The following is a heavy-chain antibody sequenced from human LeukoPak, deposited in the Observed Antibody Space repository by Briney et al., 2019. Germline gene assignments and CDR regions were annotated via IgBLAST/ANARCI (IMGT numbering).Heavy chain of an antibody. J-gene: IGHJ6*03. CDR3: AKGEYSRTSYYHYYMDV. V-gene: IGHV4-59*11. Sequence: SETLSLTCTVSGVSIYSHDWSWIRQSPGKGLEWLGYSHYSGDTRYNPSLKNRVTISLDPSKNQFSLRLSTVTAADTAVYFCAKGEYSRTSYYHYYMDVWGKGTTVTVSS. D-gene: IGHD6-6*01. CDR1: GVSIYSHD. CDR2: SHYSGDT.